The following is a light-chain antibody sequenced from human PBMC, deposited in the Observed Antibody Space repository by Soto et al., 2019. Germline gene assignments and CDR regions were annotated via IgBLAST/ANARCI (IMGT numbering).Light chain of an antibody. J-gene: IGLJ1*01. V-gene: IGLV2-11*01. Sequence: QSALTQPRSVSGSPGQSVTISCTGTSSDVGGYNYVSWYQQHPGKAPKLMIYDVSKRPSGVPDRFSGSKSGNTASLTISGLPAEDEADYYCCSYAGSYTFDVFGTGTKLTVL. CDR1: SSDVGGYNY. CDR2: DVS. CDR3: CSYAGSYTFDV.